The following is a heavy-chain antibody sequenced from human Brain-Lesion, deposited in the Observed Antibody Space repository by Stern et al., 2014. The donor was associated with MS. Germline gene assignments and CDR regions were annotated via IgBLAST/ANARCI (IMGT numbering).Heavy chain of an antibody. Sequence: LVESGGGLVQPGGSLRLSCAASGFTFSTSAMSWVRQAPGKGLEWVSAIGGSGDSTYYADSVKGRFTISRDNSKNTLYLQMNSLRAEDTAVYYCAKDDYYYDSGGYLGWFDSWGQGTLVTVSS. CDR3: AKDDYYYDSGGYLGWFDS. J-gene: IGHJ5*01. V-gene: IGHV3-23*04. CDR2: IGGSGDST. CDR1: GFTFSTSA. D-gene: IGHD3-22*01.